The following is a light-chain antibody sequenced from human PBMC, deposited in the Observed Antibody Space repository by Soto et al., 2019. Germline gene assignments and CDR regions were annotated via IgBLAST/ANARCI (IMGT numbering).Light chain of an antibody. Sequence: DIQMTQSPSSLSASVEDRVTITCQASHDINKYLNWYQEKPGKAPKLLIYDASNLQTGVPSRFSGSGSGTHFTFTISSLQPEDIATYYCQRYDSLPPTFGQGTRLDIK. CDR1: HDINKY. V-gene: IGKV1-33*01. J-gene: IGKJ5*01. CDR2: DAS. CDR3: QRYDSLPPT.